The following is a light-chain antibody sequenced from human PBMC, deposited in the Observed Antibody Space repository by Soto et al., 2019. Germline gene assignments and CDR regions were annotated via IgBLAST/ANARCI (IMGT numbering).Light chain of an antibody. CDR1: QSISSW. J-gene: IGKJ1*01. CDR3: QQYRA. V-gene: IGKV1-5*01. Sequence: DRVTITCRASQSISSWLAWYQQKPGKAPKLLIYAASTLQSGVPSRFSGSGSGTDFTLTISSLQPDDFATYYCQQYRAFGQGTKVDIK. CDR2: AAS.